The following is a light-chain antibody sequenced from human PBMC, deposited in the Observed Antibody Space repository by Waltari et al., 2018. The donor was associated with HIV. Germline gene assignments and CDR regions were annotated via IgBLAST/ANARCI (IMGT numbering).Light chain of an antibody. CDR1: QSVSTN. J-gene: IGKJ1*01. CDR2: DSS. V-gene: IGKV3-15*01. Sequence: EIVVTQFPAALSVSPGERASLYCIASQSVSTNLAWYHQVSGQAPRLLISDSSNRATGVPDRFSGSGSGTHFTLTISSLQSEDSGVYDCQSYSDWPRAFGLGTKVEV. CDR3: QSYSDWPRA.